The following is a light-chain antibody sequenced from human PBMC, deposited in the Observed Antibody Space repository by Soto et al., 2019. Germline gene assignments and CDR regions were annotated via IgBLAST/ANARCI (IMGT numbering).Light chain of an antibody. V-gene: IGLV4-69*01. CDR2: LDSDGSH. Sequence: QPVLTQSPSASASLGASVKLTCTLSSGHSSYTITWHQQQPDKGPRFLMNLDSDGSHYKGDGSPDRFSGSSSGTERYLTISSLQSEDEADYYCQTWATGPDWVFGGGTKVTVL. J-gene: IGLJ3*02. CDR1: SGHSSYT. CDR3: QTWATGPDWV.